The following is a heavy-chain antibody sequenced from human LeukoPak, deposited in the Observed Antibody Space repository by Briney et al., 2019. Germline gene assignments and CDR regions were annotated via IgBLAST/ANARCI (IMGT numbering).Heavy chain of an antibody. CDR1: GGSISSGSYY. CDR2: IYTSGST. CDR3: AREAALGVLDY. J-gene: IGHJ4*02. Sequence: SETLSLTCTVSGGSISSGSYYWSWIRQPAGKGLEWIGRIYTSGSTNYNPSLRTRVTMSVDTSKNQFSLKLSSVTAADTAVYYCAREAALGVLDYWGQGTLATVSS. V-gene: IGHV4-61*02.